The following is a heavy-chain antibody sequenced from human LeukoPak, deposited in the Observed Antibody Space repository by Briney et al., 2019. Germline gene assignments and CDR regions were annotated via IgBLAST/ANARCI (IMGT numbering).Heavy chain of an antibody. CDR1: GYTFTSYA. D-gene: IGHD3/OR15-3a*01. J-gene: IGHJ6*02. V-gene: IGHV7-4-1*02. CDR3: ARDRLGGDWIYYYYYYGMDV. Sequence: ASVKVSCKASGYTFTSYAMNWVRQAPGQGLEWMGWINTNTGNPTYAQGFTGRFVFSLDTSVSTAYLQISSLKAEDTAVYYCARDRLGGDWIYYYYYYGMDVWGQGTTVTVSS. CDR2: INTNTGNP.